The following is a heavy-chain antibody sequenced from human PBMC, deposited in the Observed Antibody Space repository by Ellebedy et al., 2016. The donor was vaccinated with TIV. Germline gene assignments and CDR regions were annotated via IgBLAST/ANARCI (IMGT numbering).Heavy chain of an antibody. Sequence: AASVKVSCKASGYTFTSYGISWVRQAPGQGLEWMGWISAYNGNTNYAQKLQGRVTMTTDTSTSTAYMELRSLRSDDTAVYYCAHDPLVREYNWFDPWGQGTLVTVSS. CDR1: GYTFTSYG. CDR3: AHDPLVREYNWFDP. CDR2: ISAYNGNT. J-gene: IGHJ5*02. D-gene: IGHD3-10*01. V-gene: IGHV1-18*01.